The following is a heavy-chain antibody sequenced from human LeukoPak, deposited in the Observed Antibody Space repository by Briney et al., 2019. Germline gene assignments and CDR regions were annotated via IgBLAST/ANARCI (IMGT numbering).Heavy chain of an antibody. Sequence: GGSLRLSCAASGFTFSSYSMSWVRQAPGKGLELVSSISSSSTYIYYADSVKGRFTISRDDAMNSLYLQMSSLRAEDTAVYYCASPDCGSTRCYGFDYWGQGTLVTVSS. J-gene: IGHJ4*02. CDR2: ISSSSTYI. CDR3: ASPDCGSTRCYGFDY. V-gene: IGHV3-21*01. D-gene: IGHD2-2*01. CDR1: GFTFSSYS.